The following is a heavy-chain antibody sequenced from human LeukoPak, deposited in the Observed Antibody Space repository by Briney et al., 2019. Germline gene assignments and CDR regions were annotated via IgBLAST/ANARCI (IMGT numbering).Heavy chain of an antibody. J-gene: IGHJ4*02. D-gene: IGHD2-2*01. CDR1: GGSITTTNY. CDR3: SRESRPFCPFGH. V-gene: IGHV4-4*02. CDR2: VSLAGRT. Sequence: PSGTLSLTCGVSGGSITTTNYWSWVRQPPGGGLEWIGEVSLAGRTRYNPSLKNRVNISIDESKNHLYLNLASVTAADTAVYYCSRESRPFCPFGHWGQGTLVAVTS.